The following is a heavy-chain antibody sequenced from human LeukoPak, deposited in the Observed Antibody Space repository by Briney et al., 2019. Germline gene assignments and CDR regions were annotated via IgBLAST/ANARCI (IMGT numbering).Heavy chain of an antibody. Sequence: ASVKVSCEASGYTFTSYDINWVRQATGQGLEWMGWMNPNSGNTGYAQKFQGRVTMTRNTSISTAYMELSSLRSEDTAVYYCARSGDYDFWSGRTDAFDIWGQGTMVTVSS. CDR3: ARSGDYDFWSGRTDAFDI. CDR1: GYTFTSYD. V-gene: IGHV1-8*01. CDR2: MNPNSGNT. J-gene: IGHJ3*02. D-gene: IGHD3-3*01.